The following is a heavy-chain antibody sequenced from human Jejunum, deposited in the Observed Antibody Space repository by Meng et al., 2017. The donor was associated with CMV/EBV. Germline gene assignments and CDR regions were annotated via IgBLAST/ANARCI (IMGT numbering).Heavy chain of an antibody. Sequence: CAASGFTFSNVWMNWVRQAPGKGLEWVGRILTKAEGGTTEYAPSMKDRFTISRDDSKNTQYLQMNNLKIEDTAVYFCTTRIVSTGDYWGQGTLVTV. D-gene: IGHD5/OR15-5a*01. CDR3: TTRIVSTGDY. CDR2: ILTKAEGGTT. J-gene: IGHJ4*02. V-gene: IGHV3-15*07. CDR1: GFTFSNVW.